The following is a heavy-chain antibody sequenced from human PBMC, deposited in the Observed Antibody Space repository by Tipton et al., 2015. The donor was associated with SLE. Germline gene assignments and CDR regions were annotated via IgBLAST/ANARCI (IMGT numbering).Heavy chain of an antibody. CDR1: GASISSSDYS. CDR3: SRGRLGGSAN. Sequence: TLSLTCNVSGASISSSDYSWGWMRQPPGEGLEWIGTIYYNGGTHSNPSLKSRVTISTDTYKNQFSLKLNSLTAADTAVYYCSRGRLGGSANWGQGTLVTVSS. D-gene: IGHD3-16*01. V-gene: IGHV4-39*07. CDR2: IYYNGGT. J-gene: IGHJ4*02.